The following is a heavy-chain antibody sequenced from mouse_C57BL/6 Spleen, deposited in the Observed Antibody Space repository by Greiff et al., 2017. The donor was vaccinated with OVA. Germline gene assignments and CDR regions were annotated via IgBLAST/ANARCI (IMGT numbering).Heavy chain of an antibody. CDR3: ARPYVGGAMDY. V-gene: IGHV1-64*01. CDR1: GYTFTSYW. J-gene: IGHJ4*01. Sequence: QVQLQQPGAELVKPGASVKLSCKASGYTFTSYWMHWVKQRPGQGLEWIGMIHPNSGSTNYNEKFKSKATLTVDKSSSTAYMQLSSLTSEDSAVYYCARPYVGGAMDYWGQGTSVTVSS. D-gene: IGHD2-14*01. CDR2: IHPNSGST.